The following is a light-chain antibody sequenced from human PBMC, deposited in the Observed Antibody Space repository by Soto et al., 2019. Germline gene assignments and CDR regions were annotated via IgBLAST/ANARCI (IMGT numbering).Light chain of an antibody. CDR2: YTS. CDR1: QSVSSDY. Sequence: EIVLTQSPGTLSLSPGERATLSCRASQSVSSDYLSWYQQKPGQPPRLLIYYTSNRATGIPARFSGSGSGTDFTLTISSLAPEDFAIYYCHQRQSWPRTFGQGTKVEIK. J-gene: IGKJ1*01. CDR3: HQRQSWPRT. V-gene: IGKV3-11*01.